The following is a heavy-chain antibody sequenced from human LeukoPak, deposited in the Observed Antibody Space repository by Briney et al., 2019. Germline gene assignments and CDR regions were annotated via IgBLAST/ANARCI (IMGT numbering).Heavy chain of an antibody. J-gene: IGHJ5*02. CDR1: GFPFIYYW. CDR2: IKQDEREI. V-gene: IGHV3-7*01. Sequence: GGSLRLSCAASGFPFIYYWMTGLRQAPGRGLEWVASIKQDEREIYYVDSVKGRFAISRDNAKNSLYLQMNSLRVEDTAVYYCARGADCRSTSCYSDYPRNNWFDPWGQGTLVTVSS. D-gene: IGHD2-2*01. CDR3: ARGADCRSTSCYSDYPRNNWFDP.